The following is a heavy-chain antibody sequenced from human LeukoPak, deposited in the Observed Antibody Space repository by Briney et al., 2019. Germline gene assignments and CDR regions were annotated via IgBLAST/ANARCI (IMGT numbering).Heavy chain of an antibody. CDR1: GYNFAGYW. CDR2: IYPGDSDT. Sequence: GESLKISCKGSGYNFAGYWIAWVRPMPGKGLEWMGIIYPGDSDTRYSPSFQGRVTISADESISTAYLQWSSLKASDTPMYYCARQGDSGYYDPPWGQGTLVTVSS. V-gene: IGHV5-51*01. J-gene: IGHJ5*02. D-gene: IGHD3-3*01. CDR3: ARQGDSGYYDPP.